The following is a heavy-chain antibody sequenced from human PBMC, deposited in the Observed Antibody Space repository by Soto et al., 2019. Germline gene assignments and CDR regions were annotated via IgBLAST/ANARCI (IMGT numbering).Heavy chain of an antibody. J-gene: IGHJ3*02. V-gene: IGHV3-21*01. CDR1: GFTFSSYS. D-gene: IGHD1-1*01. CDR3: ARLKLEPTKTPSAFDI. CDR2: ISSSSSYI. Sequence: GGSLRVSCAASGFTFSSYSMNWVRQAPGKGLEWVSSISSSSSYIYYADSVKGRFTISRDNAKNSLYLQMNSLRAEDTAVYYCARLKLEPTKTPSAFDIWGQGTMVTVSS.